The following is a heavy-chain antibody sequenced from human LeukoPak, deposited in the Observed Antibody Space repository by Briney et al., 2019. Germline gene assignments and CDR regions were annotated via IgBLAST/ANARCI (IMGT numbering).Heavy chain of an antibody. V-gene: IGHV4-59*01. J-gene: IGHJ3*01. Sequence: PSETLSLTCTVSGGSISSYYWSWIRQPPGKGLEWIGYLYYRGSTTYNPSLKSRVTISIDTSKNQFSLKLSSVTAADTAVYYCARDLRVGGSSGWSAFDVWGQGTMITVSS. CDR2: LYYRGST. CDR3: ARDLRVGGSSGWSAFDV. D-gene: IGHD6-19*01. CDR1: GGSISSYY.